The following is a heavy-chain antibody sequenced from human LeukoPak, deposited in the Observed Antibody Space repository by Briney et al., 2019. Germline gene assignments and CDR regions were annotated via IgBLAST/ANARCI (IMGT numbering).Heavy chain of an antibody. J-gene: IGHJ4*02. D-gene: IGHD2-21*02. V-gene: IGHV3-11*04. CDR2: ISSSGSTI. Sequence: GGSLRLSCAASGFTFSDYYMSWIRQAPGKGLEWVSYISSSGSTIYYADSVKGRFTISRDNAKNSLYLQMNSLVAEDTAVYYCTRDRGAYCGGDCYSVFDYWGQGTLATVSS. CDR3: TRDRGAYCGGDCYSVFDY. CDR1: GFTFSDYY.